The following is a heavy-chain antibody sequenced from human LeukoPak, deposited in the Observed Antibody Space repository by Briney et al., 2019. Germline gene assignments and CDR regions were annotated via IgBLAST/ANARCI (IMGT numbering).Heavy chain of an antibody. CDR3: ARQTGYLAH. Sequence: SETLSLTCTVSGGSISDYYWSWIRQPPGKGLEWIGHIYYSGSTNYNPSLKSRATISVDTSKNQFSLKLSSVTAADTAVYFCARQTGYLAHWGQGTLVTVSS. CDR2: IYYSGST. D-gene: IGHD3-9*01. CDR1: GGSISDYY. J-gene: IGHJ4*02. V-gene: IGHV4-59*08.